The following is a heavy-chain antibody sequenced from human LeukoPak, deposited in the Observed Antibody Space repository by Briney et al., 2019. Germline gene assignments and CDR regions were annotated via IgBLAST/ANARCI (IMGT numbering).Heavy chain of an antibody. CDR1: GGSFSGYY. CDR3: ARVRGYSYGYVLDY. V-gene: IGHV4-34*01. D-gene: IGHD5-18*01. J-gene: IGHJ4*02. CDR2: INHSGST. Sequence: SETLSLTSAVYGGSFSGYYWSWIRQPPGKGLEWIGEINHSGSTNYNPSLKSRVTISVDTSKNQFSLKLSSVTAADTAVYYCARVRGYSYGYVLDYWGQGTLVTVSS.